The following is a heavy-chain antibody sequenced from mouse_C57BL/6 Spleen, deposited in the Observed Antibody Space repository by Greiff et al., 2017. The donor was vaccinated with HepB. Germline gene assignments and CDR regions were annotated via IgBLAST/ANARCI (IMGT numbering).Heavy chain of an antibody. CDR3: ARHYGSSPLAY. D-gene: IGHD1-1*01. CDR2: IYPGDGDT. Sequence: QVQLKESGAELVKPGASVKISCKASGYAFSSYWMNWVKQRPGKGLEWIGQIYPGDGDTNYNGKFKGKATLTADKSSSTAYMQLSSLTSEDSAVYFCARHYGSSPLAYWGQGTLVTVSA. J-gene: IGHJ3*01. V-gene: IGHV1-80*01. CDR1: GYAFSSYW.